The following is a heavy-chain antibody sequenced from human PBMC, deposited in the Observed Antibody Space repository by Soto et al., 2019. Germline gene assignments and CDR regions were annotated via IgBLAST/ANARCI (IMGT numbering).Heavy chain of an antibody. Sequence: QVQLVQSGAEVKKPGSSVKLSCKASGGTFSSYAISWVRQAPGQGLEWMGGIIPIFGTADDAQKFQGRVTITADESTGTAYMELSSLRSEDTAVYYCASVETQRYYDGMDVWGQGTTVTVSS. CDR3: ASVETQRYYDGMDV. CDR2: IIPIFGTA. J-gene: IGHJ6*02. V-gene: IGHV1-69*12. CDR1: GGTFSSYA. D-gene: IGHD2-15*01.